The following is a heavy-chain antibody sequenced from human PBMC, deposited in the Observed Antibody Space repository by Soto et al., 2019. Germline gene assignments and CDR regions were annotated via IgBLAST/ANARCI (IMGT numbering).Heavy chain of an antibody. CDR2: ITLSGLNT. V-gene: IGHV3-23*01. Sequence: GGSLRLSCAASGFTFSNYAMSWVRQSPGKGLEWVSVITLSGLNTYYADSVKGRFTISRDNSKNTLYLQMNSLRAEDTAIYYCAKDPGDGSWGQGTLVTVSS. CDR1: GFTFSNYA. CDR3: AKDPGDGS. J-gene: IGHJ4*02.